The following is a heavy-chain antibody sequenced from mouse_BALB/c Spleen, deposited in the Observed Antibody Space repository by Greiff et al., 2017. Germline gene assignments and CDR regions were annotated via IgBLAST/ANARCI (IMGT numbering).Heavy chain of an antibody. Sequence: EVMLVESGGGLVQPGGSRKLSCAASGFTFSSFGMHWVRQAPEKGLEWVAYISSGSSTIYYADTVKGRFTISRDNPKNTLFLQMTSLRSEDTAMYYCARSKIYYGSSYDAMDYWGQGTSVTVSS. V-gene: IGHV5-17*02. CDR1: GFTFSSFG. CDR2: ISSGSSTI. J-gene: IGHJ4*01. D-gene: IGHD1-1*01. CDR3: ARSKIYYGSSYDAMDY.